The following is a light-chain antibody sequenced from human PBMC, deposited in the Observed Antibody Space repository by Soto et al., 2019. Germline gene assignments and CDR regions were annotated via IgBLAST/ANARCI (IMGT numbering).Light chain of an antibody. CDR1: SNDVGGYNY. CDR3: SSYTNRGTLDI. V-gene: IGLV2-14*01. J-gene: IGLJ1*01. Sequence: QSALTQPASVSGSPGQSITISCTGTSNDVGGYNYVSWYQQHPGKAPKLMIYDVSDRPSGVSNRFSGSKSGNTASLTISGLQAEDEADYYCSSYTNRGTLDIFGTGTKVTVL. CDR2: DVS.